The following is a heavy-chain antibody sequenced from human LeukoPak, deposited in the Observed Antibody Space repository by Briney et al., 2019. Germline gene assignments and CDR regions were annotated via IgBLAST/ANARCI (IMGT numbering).Heavy chain of an antibody. CDR2: ISGSGGSA. J-gene: IGHJ4*02. Sequence: PGGSLRLSCAASGFTFSSYAMSWVRQAPGKGLEWVSAISGSGGSAYFADSVKGRFTISRDNSKNTLYLQMNSLRAEDTAVYYCAKSWMVYYYFDYWGQGTLVTVSS. CDR1: GFTFSSYA. V-gene: IGHV3-23*01. D-gene: IGHD5/OR15-5a*01. CDR3: AKSWMVYYYFDY.